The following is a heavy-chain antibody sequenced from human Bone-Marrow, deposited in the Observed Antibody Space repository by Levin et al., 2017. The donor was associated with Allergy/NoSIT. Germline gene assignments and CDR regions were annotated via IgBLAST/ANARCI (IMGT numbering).Heavy chain of an antibody. CDR1: GGSISSYY. V-gene: IGHV4-59*01. Sequence: SETLSLTCTVSGGSISSYYWSWIRQPPEKGLEWIGYIYYSGSTNYNPSLKSRVTISLDMSKNQFSLKVSSVTAADTAVYYCARDRRHIQDSSGYDLGGIDYWGQGTLVTVSS. CDR2: IYYSGST. D-gene: IGHD3-22*01. CDR3: ARDRRHIQDSSGYDLGGIDY. J-gene: IGHJ4*02.